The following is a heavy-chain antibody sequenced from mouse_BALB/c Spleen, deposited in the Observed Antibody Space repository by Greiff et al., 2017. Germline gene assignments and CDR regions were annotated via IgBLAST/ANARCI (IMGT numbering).Heavy chain of an antibody. CDR2: ISSGGSYT. V-gene: IGHV5-9-4*01. Sequence: EVQRVESGGGLVKPGGSLKLSCAASGFTFSSYAMSWVRQSPEKRLEWVAEISSGGSYTYYPDTVTGRFTISRDNAKNTLYLEMSSLRSEDTAMYYCASITTATAWFAYWGQGTLVTVSA. D-gene: IGHD1-2*01. J-gene: IGHJ3*01. CDR1: GFTFSSYA. CDR3: ASITTATAWFAY.